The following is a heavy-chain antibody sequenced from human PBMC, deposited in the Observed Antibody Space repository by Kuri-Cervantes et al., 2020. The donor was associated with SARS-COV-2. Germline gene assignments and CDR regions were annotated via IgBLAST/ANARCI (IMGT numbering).Heavy chain of an antibody. CDR2: IINSGST. Sequence: SQTLSLTCAVYVGSFSAYYWSWIRQPPGKGLEWMCEIINSGSTNYNPSLKSRVNISVDTSKNQLSLKLSSVTAEDTAVYYCAGSPGVVFDCWGQGTLVTVSS. D-gene: IGHD3-10*01. V-gene: IGHV4-34*12. CDR1: VGSFSAYY. J-gene: IGHJ4*02. CDR3: AGSPGVVFDC.